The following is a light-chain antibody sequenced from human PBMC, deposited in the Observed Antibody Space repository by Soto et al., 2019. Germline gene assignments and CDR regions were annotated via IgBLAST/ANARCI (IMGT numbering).Light chain of an antibody. V-gene: IGKV3-15*01. CDR1: QTVSNN. J-gene: IGKJ2*01. CDR2: NAS. CDR3: QQYNNWPPYT. Sequence: EIVMTQSPATLSVSPGERATLSCRASQTVSNNLAWYQQKPGRAPRLLIYNASARATGIPARFSGSGSGTEFTLTISSLPSEDFAVYYCQQYNNWPPYTFGQGTKLKIK.